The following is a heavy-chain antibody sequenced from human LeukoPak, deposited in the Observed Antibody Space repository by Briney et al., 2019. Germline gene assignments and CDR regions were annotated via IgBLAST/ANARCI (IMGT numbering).Heavy chain of an antibody. CDR1: GFTFSSYE. CDR2: ISSSGSTI. Sequence: GGLRLSCAASGFTFSSYEMNWVRQAPGKGLEWVSYISSSGSTIYYADSVKGRFTIYRDNAKNSLYLQMNSLRAEDTAVYYCARVSSGWYLYYYYGMDVWGQGTTVTVSS. CDR3: ARVSSGWYLYYYYGMDV. V-gene: IGHV3-48*03. J-gene: IGHJ6*02. D-gene: IGHD6-19*01.